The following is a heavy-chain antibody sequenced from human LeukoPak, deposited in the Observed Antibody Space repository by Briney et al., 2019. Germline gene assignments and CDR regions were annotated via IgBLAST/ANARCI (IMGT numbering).Heavy chain of an antibody. Sequence: SETLSLTCTVSGGSISSGDYYWSCIPQPPGKGLEWIGYIYYSGSTYYNPSLKSRVTISVDTSKHQFSLKLSSVTAADTAVYYCARGPDIVVVTDWGQGTLVTVSS. CDR3: ARGPDIVVVTD. CDR1: GGSISSGDYY. J-gene: IGHJ4*02. D-gene: IGHD2-21*02. V-gene: IGHV4-30-4*01. CDR2: IYYSGST.